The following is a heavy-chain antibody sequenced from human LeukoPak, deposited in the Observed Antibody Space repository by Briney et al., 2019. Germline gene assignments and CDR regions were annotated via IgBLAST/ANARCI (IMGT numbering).Heavy chain of an antibody. Sequence: GGSLRLSCAASGFTFSSYTMNWVRQAPGKGLEWVSVIYSGGSTKYADSVKARFTISRDSSKNTVYLQMNSLRAEDTAVYYCARATLDNWGQGTLVTVSS. J-gene: IGHJ4*02. CDR3: ARATLDN. CDR1: GFTFSSYT. V-gene: IGHV3-53*01. CDR2: IYSGGST.